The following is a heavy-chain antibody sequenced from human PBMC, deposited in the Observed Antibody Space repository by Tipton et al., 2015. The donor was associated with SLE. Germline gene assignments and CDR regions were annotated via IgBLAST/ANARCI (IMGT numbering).Heavy chain of an antibody. CDR2: IYPSGST. V-gene: IGHV4-4*02. Sequence: TLSLTCAVSGGSISSSNWWSWVRQPPGKGLEWIGEIYPSGSTYYNPSLKSRVTISVHRSKNQLSLRLNSVTAADTAVYYCARSPRGGYYYYGMDVWGQGTTVTVSS. CDR3: ARSPRGGYYYYGMDV. CDR1: GGSISSSNW. J-gene: IGHJ6*02. D-gene: IGHD6-13*01.